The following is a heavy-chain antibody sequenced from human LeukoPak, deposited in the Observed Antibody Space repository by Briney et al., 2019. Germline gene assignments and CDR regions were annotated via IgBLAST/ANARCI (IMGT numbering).Heavy chain of an antibody. D-gene: IGHD2-21*01. J-gene: IGHJ1*01. CDR3: AIGPLKKIAYFHH. V-gene: IGHV4-4*02. Sequence: SGTLSLTCAVSGDSVNNTNWWTWVRQSPGKGLEWIGEIFHSGVTNYNPSLKSRAVISLEKSKNQFSLKLTSVTAADTAVYYCAIGPLKKIAYFHHWGQGTLVTVSS. CDR2: IFHSGVT. CDR1: GDSVNNTNW.